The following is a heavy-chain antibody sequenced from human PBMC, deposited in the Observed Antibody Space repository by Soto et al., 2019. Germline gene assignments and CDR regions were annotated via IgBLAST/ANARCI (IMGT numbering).Heavy chain of an antibody. D-gene: IGHD2-15*01. CDR1: GDSVSSNGAC. CDR2: IYYRSKWFH. V-gene: IGHV6-1*01. CDR3: ARVHCSAGTCLDGLDF. J-gene: IGHJ6*04. Sequence: SQTLSLTCVISGDSVSSNGACWNWIRQSPSRGLQWLGRIYYRSKWFHDYAASVESRMAINPDTSRNQFSLQLNYVTPEDTAVYYCARVHCSAGTCLDGLDFWGEGTTVTVSS.